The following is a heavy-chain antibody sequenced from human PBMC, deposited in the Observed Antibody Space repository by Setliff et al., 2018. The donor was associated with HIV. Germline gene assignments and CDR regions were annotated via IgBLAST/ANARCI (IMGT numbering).Heavy chain of an antibody. CDR2: MNPNSGDT. CDR1: GGTFSSYA. Sequence: ASVKVSCKASGGTFSSYAINWVRQATGQGLEWMGWMNPNSGDTGYAQKFQGRFTMTRNTSISTAFMELSSLRSEDTAVYYCARGRSLVRGSGSPEYYYMDVWGKGTTVTVSS. CDR3: ARGRSLVRGSGSPEYYYMDV. J-gene: IGHJ6*03. D-gene: IGHD3-10*01. V-gene: IGHV1-8*01.